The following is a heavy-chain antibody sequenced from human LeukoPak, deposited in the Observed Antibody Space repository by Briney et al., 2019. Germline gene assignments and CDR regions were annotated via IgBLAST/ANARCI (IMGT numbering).Heavy chain of an antibody. J-gene: IGHJ4*02. D-gene: IGHD7-27*01. CDR1: GFTFSSHA. CDR3: TKGNWGSPFDY. V-gene: IGHV3-23*01. Sequence: GGSLRLSCAASGFTFSSHAMSWVRQAPGKGLEWVSAISGSGGSTYYADSVKGRFTISRDNAKNSLYLQMNSLRAEDTALYYCTKGNWGSPFDYWGQGALVTVSS. CDR2: ISGSGGST.